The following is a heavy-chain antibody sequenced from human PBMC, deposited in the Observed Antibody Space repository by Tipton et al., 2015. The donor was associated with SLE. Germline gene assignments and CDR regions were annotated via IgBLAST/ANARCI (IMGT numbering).Heavy chain of an antibody. D-gene: IGHD7-27*01. V-gene: IGHV4-34*01. Sequence: LRLSCAVYGGSFSGYYWSWIRQPPGKGLEWIGEINHSGSTNYNPSLKSRVTISVDTSKNQFSLKVSSVTAADTDVYYCARIGGAGDLYYYYMDVWGKGTTVTVSS. CDR1: GGSFSGYY. CDR2: INHSGST. J-gene: IGHJ6*03. CDR3: ARIGGAGDLYYYYMDV.